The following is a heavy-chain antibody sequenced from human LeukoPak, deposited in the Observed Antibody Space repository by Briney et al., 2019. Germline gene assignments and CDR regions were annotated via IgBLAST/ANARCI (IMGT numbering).Heavy chain of an antibody. J-gene: IGHJ3*02. CDR2: TYYRSKWYN. D-gene: IGHD3-22*01. CDR3: ARDRADYDSSGPASPGDAFDI. Sequence: SQTLSLTCAISGDSVSSNSAAWNWIRQSPSRGLEWLGRTYYRSKWYNDYAVSVKSRITINPDTSKNQFSLQLNSVTPKDTAVYYCARDRADYDSSGPASPGDAFDIWGQGTMVTVSS. CDR1: GDSVSSNSAA. V-gene: IGHV6-1*01.